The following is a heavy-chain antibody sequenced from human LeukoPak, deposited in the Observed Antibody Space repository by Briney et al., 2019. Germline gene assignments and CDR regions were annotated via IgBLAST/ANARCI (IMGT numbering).Heavy chain of an antibody. CDR3: ASEFREDHSGSQYFQH. J-gene: IGHJ1*01. V-gene: IGHV3-30*04. CDR2: MSYDGNEK. D-gene: IGHD5-12*01. Sequence: GGSLRLSCAASGFSFSSYAMHWVRQAPGKGLEWVAFMSYDGNEKHYADSVKGRFTISRDNSKNTLYLQMNSLRAEDTAVYFCASEFREDHSGSQYFQHWGQGPLVSVSS. CDR1: GFSFSSYA.